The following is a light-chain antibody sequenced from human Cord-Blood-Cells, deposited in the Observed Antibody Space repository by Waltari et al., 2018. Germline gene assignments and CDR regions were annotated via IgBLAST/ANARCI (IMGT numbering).Light chain of an antibody. Sequence: DIQMTQSPSPLSAAVGDRVTITSRASRSISSYLNWYQQKRGKAPKLLIYAAASLQSGVPSMFSGSGSGTDYTLTISSLQPEDFATYYCQQSYSTPLTFGGGTKVEIK. CDR2: AAA. J-gene: IGKJ4*01. CDR3: QQSYSTPLT. CDR1: RSISSY. V-gene: IGKV1-39*01.